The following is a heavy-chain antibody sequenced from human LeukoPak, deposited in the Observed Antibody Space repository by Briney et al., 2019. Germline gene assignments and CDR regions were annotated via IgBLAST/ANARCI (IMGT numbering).Heavy chain of an antibody. Sequence: PGRSLRLSCAASGFTFSSYGMHWVRQAPGKGLEWVAVISYDGSNKYYADSVKGRFTISRDNSKNTLYLQMNSLRAEDTAVYYCAKDSTYYGMDVRGKGTTVTVSS. CDR3: AKDSTYYGMDV. CDR2: ISYDGSNK. V-gene: IGHV3-30*18. J-gene: IGHJ6*04. CDR1: GFTFSSYG.